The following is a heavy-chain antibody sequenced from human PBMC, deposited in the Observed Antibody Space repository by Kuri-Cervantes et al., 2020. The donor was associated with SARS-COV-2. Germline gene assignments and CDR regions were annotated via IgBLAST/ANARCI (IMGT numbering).Heavy chain of an antibody. Sequence: GESLKISCAASGFTFSSYAMSWVRQAPGKGLEWVSVISGSGGSTYYADSVKGRFTISRDNSKNTLYLQMKSLRDEDTAIYYCAKDRAGVHDFWGQGTLVTVSS. V-gene: IGHV3-23*01. D-gene: IGHD2-21*01. J-gene: IGHJ4*02. CDR3: AKDRAGVHDF. CDR1: GFTFSSYA. CDR2: ISGSGGST.